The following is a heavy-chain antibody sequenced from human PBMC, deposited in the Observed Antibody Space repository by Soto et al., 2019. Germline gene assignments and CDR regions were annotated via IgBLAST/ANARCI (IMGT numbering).Heavy chain of an antibody. V-gene: IGHV4-59*01. CDR1: AGSISNYY. J-gene: IGHJ4*02. Sequence: PSETLSLTCTVSAGSISNYYWSWIRQPPGKGLEWIGYIYYSGSTNYNPSLKSRVTISVDTSKNQFSLKLSSVTAADTAVYYCARLQYYFDYWGQGTLVTVSS. CDR2: IYYSGST. CDR3: ARLQYYFDY.